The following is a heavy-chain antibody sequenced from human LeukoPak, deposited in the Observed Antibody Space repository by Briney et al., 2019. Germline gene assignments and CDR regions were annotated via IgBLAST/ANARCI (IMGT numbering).Heavy chain of an antibody. CDR1: GGSISSGGYY. D-gene: IGHD3-22*01. Sequence: PSETLFLTCTVSGGSISSGGYYWSWIRQHPGKGLEWIGYIYYSGSTYYNPSLKSRVTISVDTSKNQFSLKLSSVTAADTAVYYCARGRHDSSGYYPLDYWGQGTLVTVSS. J-gene: IGHJ4*02. CDR2: IYYSGST. V-gene: IGHV4-31*03. CDR3: ARGRHDSSGYYPLDY.